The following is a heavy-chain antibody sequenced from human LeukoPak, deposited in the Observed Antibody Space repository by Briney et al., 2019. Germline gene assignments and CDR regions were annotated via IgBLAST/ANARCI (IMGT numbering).Heavy chain of an antibody. J-gene: IGHJ3*01. CDR1: GFTFTSYA. CDR3: ARKPDAFDL. CDR2: ISYDGSIK. Sequence: GRSLRLSCVASGFTFTSYAMHWVRQAPGKGLEWVTVISYDGSIKYYADSVKGRFTISRDISKNTLYLQMNSLRAEDTAVYCCARKPDAFDLWGQGTMVTVSS. V-gene: IGHV3-30-3*01.